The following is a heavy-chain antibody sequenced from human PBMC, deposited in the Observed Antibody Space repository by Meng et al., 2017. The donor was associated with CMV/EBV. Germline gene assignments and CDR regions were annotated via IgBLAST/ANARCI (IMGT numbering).Heavy chain of an antibody. V-gene: IGHV4-34*01. CDR2: INHSGST. Sequence: SETLSLTCAVYGGSFSGYYLSWIRQPPGKGLEWIGEINHSGSTNYNPSLKSGVTISVDTSKNQFPLTLSTVTAADTAVYYCARGPTYYYYYGMDVWGQGTTVTVSS. J-gene: IGHJ6*02. CDR3: ARGPTYYYYYGMDV. CDR1: GGSFSGYY.